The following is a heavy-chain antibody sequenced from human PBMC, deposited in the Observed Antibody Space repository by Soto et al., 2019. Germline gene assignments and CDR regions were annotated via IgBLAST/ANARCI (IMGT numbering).Heavy chain of an antibody. CDR1: GGSITIGGYC. V-gene: IGHV4-30-2*01. CDR3: ARVWFGESSWFDP. J-gene: IGHJ5*02. Sequence: SXTLSLTCTVSGGSITIGGYCWSWIRQPPGQGLEWIGYICHSGNTYYNPSLKSRVTTSLDRSKNQFSLNLSPVTAADTAVYYCARVWFGESSWFDPWGQGTLVTVSS. CDR2: ICHSGNT. D-gene: IGHD3-10*01.